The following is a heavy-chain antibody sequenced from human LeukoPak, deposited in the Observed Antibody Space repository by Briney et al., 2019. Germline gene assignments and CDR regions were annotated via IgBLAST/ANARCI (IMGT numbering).Heavy chain of an antibody. CDR3: ARIPYGSGSYFDY. J-gene: IGHJ4*02. CDR2: IYYSGST. Sequence: SETLSLTCTVSGGSISSYYWSWIRQPPGKGLEWIGYIYYSGSTNYNPSLKSRVTISVATSKNQFSLKLSSGTAADTAVYYCARIPYGSGSYFDYWGQGTLVTVSS. D-gene: IGHD3-10*01. V-gene: IGHV4-59*08. CDR1: GGSISSYY.